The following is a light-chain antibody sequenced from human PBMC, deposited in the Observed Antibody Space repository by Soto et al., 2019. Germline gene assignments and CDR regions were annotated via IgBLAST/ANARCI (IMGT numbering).Light chain of an antibody. CDR1: QDVSSK. J-gene: IGKJ4*01. V-gene: IGKV3D-15*01. CDR3: QQYIRWPLT. CDR2: DAS. Sequence: EMVVTQSPATLSVSPGERVTLSCRTSQDVSSKLAWYQQKPGQPPSLLIYDASTRATGTPARFSGSGSGTEFTLAVSSLQSEDDGLYFCQQYIRWPLTFGGGTKVEI.